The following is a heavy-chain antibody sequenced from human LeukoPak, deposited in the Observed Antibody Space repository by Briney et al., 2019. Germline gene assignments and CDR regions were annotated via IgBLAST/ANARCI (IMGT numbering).Heavy chain of an antibody. CDR2: IRSKANSYAT. CDR1: GFTFSGSA. Sequence: GGSLRLSCVASGFTFSGSAMHWVRQASGKGLVWVGRIRSKANSYATSYAASVKGRFTISRDDSKNTAYLQMNSLKTEDTAVYRCTRRYYFDSSGFYQDDYWGQGTLVTVSS. V-gene: IGHV3-73*01. CDR3: TRRYYFDSSGFYQDDY. J-gene: IGHJ4*02. D-gene: IGHD3-22*01.